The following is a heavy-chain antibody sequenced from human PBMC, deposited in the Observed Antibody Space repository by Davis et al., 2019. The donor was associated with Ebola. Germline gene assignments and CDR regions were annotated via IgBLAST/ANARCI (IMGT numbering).Heavy chain of an antibody. Sequence: PSETLSLTCAVYGGSFSGYYWSWIRQPPGKGLEWIGEINHSGSTNYNPSLKSRVTISVDTSKNQFSLKLSSVTAADTAVYYCARGQGSSSYSYYFDYWGQGTLVTVSS. CDR3: ARGQGSSSYSYYFDY. CDR2: INHSGST. V-gene: IGHV4-34*01. J-gene: IGHJ4*02. CDR1: GGSFSGYY. D-gene: IGHD6-6*01.